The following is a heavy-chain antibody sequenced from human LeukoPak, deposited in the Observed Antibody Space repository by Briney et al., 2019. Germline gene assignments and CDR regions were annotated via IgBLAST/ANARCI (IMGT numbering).Heavy chain of an antibody. J-gene: IGHJ5*02. CDR1: GFTFSSYA. V-gene: IGHV3-53*01. CDR3: ARAYSNYGDNWFDP. Sequence: GGSLRLSCTASGFTFSSYAMSWVRQAPGKGLEWVSVIYSGGSTYYADSVKGRFTISRDNSKNTLYLQMNSLRAEDTAVYYCARAYSNYGDNWFDPWGQGTLVTVSS. CDR2: IYSGGST. D-gene: IGHD4-11*01.